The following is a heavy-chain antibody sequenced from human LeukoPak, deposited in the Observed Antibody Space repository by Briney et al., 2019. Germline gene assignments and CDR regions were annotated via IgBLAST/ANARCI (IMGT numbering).Heavy chain of an antibody. CDR1: GVSISSISYY. CDR3: AKSGGYGLIDY. CDR2: IYSSGST. V-gene: IGHV4-39*01. D-gene: IGHD5-12*01. Sequence: SETLSLTCNVSGVSISSISYYWGWTRQPPGKGLEWIVSIYSSGSTYYNSSLKSRITISIDTSKNQVSLKMSFVTAADTAVYYCAKSGGYGLIDYWGQGTLVTVSS. J-gene: IGHJ4*01.